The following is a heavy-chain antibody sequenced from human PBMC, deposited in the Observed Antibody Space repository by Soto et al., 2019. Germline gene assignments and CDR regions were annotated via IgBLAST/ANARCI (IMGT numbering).Heavy chain of an antibody. CDR1: GGSFSGYY. V-gene: IGHV4-34*01. J-gene: IGHJ4*02. D-gene: IGHD1-26*01. CDR3: ARRSGRGLHDY. CDR2: INHSGST. Sequence: QVQLQQWGAGLLKPSETLSLTCAVYGGSFSGYYWSWIRQPPGKGLEWIGEINHSGSTNYNPSLKSRVTISVDTSKNQFSLKLSSVTAEDTAVYYCARRSGRGLHDYWGQGTLVTVSS.